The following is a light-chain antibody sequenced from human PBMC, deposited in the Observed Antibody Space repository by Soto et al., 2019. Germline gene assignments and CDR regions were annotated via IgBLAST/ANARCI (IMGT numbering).Light chain of an antibody. CDR1: QSISSW. V-gene: IGKV1-5*01. CDR3: QHYNSYSEA. Sequence: DIQMTQSPSTLSASVGDRVTITCRASQSISSWLAWYQQKPGKAPKLLIYDASSLESGVPSRFSGSGSGTEFTLTISSLQPEDFATYYCQHYNSYSEALGQGTKVDI. CDR2: DAS. J-gene: IGKJ1*01.